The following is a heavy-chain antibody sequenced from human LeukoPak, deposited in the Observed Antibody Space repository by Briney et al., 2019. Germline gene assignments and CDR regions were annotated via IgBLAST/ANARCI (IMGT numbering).Heavy chain of an antibody. D-gene: IGHD3-3*01. V-gene: IGHV1-2*02. CDR3: ARTPYYDFWSGYYSASFDP. J-gene: IGHJ5*02. Sequence: ASVKVSCKASGYTFTGYYMHWVRQAPRQGLEWMGWINPNSGGTNYAQKFQGRVTMTRDTSISTAYMELSRLRSDDTAVYYCARTPYYDFWSGYYSASFDPWGQGTLVTVSS. CDR2: INPNSGGT. CDR1: GYTFTGYY.